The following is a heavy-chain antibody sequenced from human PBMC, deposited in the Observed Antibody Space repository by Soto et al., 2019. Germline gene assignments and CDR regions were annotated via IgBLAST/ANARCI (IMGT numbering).Heavy chain of an antibody. CDR1: GYTFSSYD. CDR3: ATSGGGGYLY. D-gene: IGHD6-19*01. V-gene: IGHV1-8*01. CDR2: LNPNSGDT. J-gene: IGHJ4*02. Sequence: QVQLVQSGAEVKKPGASVKVSCKASGYTFSSYDINWVRQATGQGLEWMGWLNPNSGDTGYAQKFQGRVTLTRNTSINTAYIGLSSLTSDDTAVYYCATSGGGGYLYWGQGTLVTVSS.